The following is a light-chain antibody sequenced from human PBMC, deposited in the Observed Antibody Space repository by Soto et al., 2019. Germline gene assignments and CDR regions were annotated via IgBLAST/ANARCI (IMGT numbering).Light chain of an antibody. Sequence: DIQVTQSPSSLSASVGDRVTITCRASQNINKYLNWYQHKPGKAHNLLIYAASNLHTGVSSRFSGSGYGTDFTLTISRLQPDDFATYYCQQTYSTLTFRRGTRLEIK. V-gene: IGKV1-39*01. J-gene: IGKJ5*01. CDR1: QNINKY. CDR2: AAS. CDR3: QQTYSTLT.